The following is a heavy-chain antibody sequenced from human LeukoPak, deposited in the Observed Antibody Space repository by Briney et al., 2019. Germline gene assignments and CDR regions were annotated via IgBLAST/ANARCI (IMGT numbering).Heavy chain of an antibody. J-gene: IGHJ3*02. CDR3: AKDRSTGSLHACAI. CDR1: GFTFDDYT. V-gene: IGHV3-43D*03. D-gene: IGHD1-26*01. CDR2: ISLDGGST. Sequence: PGGSLRLSCAASGFTFDDYTMHWVPQAPGKGLEWVSLISLDGGSTYYADSVKGRFTISKDKSKNSLYLQMNRLRAEDTALYYRAKDRSTGSLHACAIWGQGKMVTLSS.